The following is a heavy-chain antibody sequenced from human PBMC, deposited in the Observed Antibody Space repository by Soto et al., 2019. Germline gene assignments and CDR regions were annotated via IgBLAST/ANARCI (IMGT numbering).Heavy chain of an antibody. CDR1: GFLFTDYY. Sequence: GGSLRLSCTASGFLFTDYYMSWIRQPPGKGLEWLAYIDGSSDYTNSADSVKGRFTISRDNAKNSVFLQMNSLRADDTAVYYCARDLRFSSTNYFDFWGRGTLVTVSS. CDR2: IDGSSDYT. J-gene: IGHJ4*02. D-gene: IGHD2-8*01. CDR3: ARDLRFSSTNYFDF. V-gene: IGHV3-11*06.